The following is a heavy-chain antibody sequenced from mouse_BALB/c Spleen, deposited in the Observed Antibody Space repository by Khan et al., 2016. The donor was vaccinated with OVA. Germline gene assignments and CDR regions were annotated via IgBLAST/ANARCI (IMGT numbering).Heavy chain of an antibody. J-gene: IGHJ3*01. CDR1: GYSITSEYA. D-gene: IGHD2-4*01. V-gene: IGHV3-2*02. CDR3: ARKDYYDYDPFPY. CDR2: INYSGIT. Sequence: VQLKQSGPGLVKPSQSLSLTCTVTGYSITSEYAWNWIRQFPGNKLEWMGYINYSGITRFNPSLKSRTSITRDTSKNQFFLQLNSVTTEDTATYYCARKDYYDYDPFPYWGQGTLVTVSA.